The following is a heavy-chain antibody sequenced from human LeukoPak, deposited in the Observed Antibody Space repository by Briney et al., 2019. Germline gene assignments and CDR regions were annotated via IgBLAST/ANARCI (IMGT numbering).Heavy chain of an antibody. CDR3: AREIETYYDFWSGYPNWFDP. D-gene: IGHD3-3*01. Sequence: NPGGSLSLSCAVSGFTFSRYSMNWVRQAPGKELEGVASISICSSYIYYAHTVKGRFTISSDKAMKSLYLQMTTRRAYDTAVYYCAREIETYYDFWSGYPNWFDPWGQGTLVTVSS. CDR1: GFTFSRYS. J-gene: IGHJ5*02. V-gene: IGHV3-21*01. CDR2: ISICSSYI.